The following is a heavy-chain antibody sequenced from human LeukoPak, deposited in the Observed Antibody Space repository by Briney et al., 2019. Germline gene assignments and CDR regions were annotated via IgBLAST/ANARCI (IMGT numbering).Heavy chain of an antibody. Sequence: PGRSLRLSCAASGFTFSSYGMYWVRQAPGKGLERVAVIWYDGSNKYYADSVKGRFTISRDNSKNTLYLQINSLRAEDTAVYYCARHKDILTGYCEADYWGQGTLVTVSS. CDR1: GFTFSSYG. V-gene: IGHV3-33*01. CDR2: IWYDGSNK. D-gene: IGHD3-9*01. CDR3: ARHKDILTGYCEADY. J-gene: IGHJ4*02.